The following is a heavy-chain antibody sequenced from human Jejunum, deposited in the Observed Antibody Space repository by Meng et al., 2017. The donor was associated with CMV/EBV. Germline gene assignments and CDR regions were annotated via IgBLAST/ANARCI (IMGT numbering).Heavy chain of an antibody. V-gene: IGHV3-53*01. CDR3: ARAPTARRHYFDY. J-gene: IGHJ4*02. CDR2: IYGSGPT. CDR1: GFTVNVND. Sequence: SGFTVNVNDMTWVRQAPGKGLEWVSSIYGSGPTYYADSVQGRFTISRDNSKNTVYLQMNSLRADDTAVYFCARAPTARRHYFDYWGQGTLVTVSS.